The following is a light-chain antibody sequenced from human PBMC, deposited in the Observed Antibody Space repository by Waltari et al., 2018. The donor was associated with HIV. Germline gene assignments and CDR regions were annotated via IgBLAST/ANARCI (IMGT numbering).Light chain of an antibody. CDR3: CAYSSDNTPV. V-gene: IGLV2-14*03. J-gene: IGLJ3*02. Sequence: QSALTQPASVSGSPGQSITISCFGTSSDIGAYDYVSWYQQRPGNAPRVMIYDVSKRPSGFPVRFSGSKSGDSASLTISGLQAEDEAHYHCCAYSSDNTPVFGGGTRLTVL. CDR1: SSDIGAYDY. CDR2: DVS.